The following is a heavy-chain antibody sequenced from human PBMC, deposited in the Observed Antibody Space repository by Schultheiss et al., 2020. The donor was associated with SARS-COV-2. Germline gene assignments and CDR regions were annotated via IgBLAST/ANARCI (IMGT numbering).Heavy chain of an antibody. J-gene: IGHJ4*02. V-gene: IGHV4-38-2*02. CDR3: ARDWRGEYYFDS. Sequence: ESLKISCAVSGYSISSDYYWGWIRQPPGKGLEWIGSLYHSGSTYYNPSLKSRVTMSVDTSKNQFSLKLSSVTAADTAVYYCARDWRGEYYFDSWGQGTLVTVSS. CDR2: LYHSGST. D-gene: IGHD3-10*01. CDR1: GYSISSDYY.